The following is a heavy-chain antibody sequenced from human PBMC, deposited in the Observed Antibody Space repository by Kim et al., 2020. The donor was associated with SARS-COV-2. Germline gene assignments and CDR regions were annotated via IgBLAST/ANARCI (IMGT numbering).Heavy chain of an antibody. CDR2: GNT. CDR3: ARGPRAFDI. Sequence: GNTKYSQKFQGRVTITRDTSASTAYMELSSLRSEDTAVYYCARGPRAFDIWGQGTMVTVSS. J-gene: IGHJ3*02. V-gene: IGHV1-3*01.